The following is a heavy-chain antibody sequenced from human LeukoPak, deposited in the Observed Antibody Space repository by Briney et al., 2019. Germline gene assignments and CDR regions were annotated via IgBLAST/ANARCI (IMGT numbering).Heavy chain of an antibody. CDR3: ARGRPGNFWY. CDR2: VNHSGST. J-gene: IGHJ4*02. Sequence: SETLSLTCAVYGGSFSGYYWSWIRQPPGKGLEWIGEVNHSGSTNYNPSLKSRVTISVDTSKNQFSLKLSSVTAADTAVYYCARGRPGNFWYWGQGTLVTVSS. D-gene: IGHD3-3*01. V-gene: IGHV4-34*01. CDR1: GGSFSGYY.